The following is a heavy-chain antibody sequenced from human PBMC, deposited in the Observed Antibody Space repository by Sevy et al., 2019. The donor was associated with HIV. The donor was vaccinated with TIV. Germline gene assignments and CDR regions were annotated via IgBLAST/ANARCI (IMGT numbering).Heavy chain of an antibody. J-gene: IGHJ4*02. CDR1: EYSFTSYW. V-gene: IGHV5-51*01. Sequence: GGSLRLSCKGSEYSFTSYWSGWVRQMPGKGLEWMGIIYPGDSDTRYSPSFQGQVTISADKSISTAYLQWSSLKASDTAMYYCARQTGSSWSPNFDYWGQGTLVTVSS. D-gene: IGHD6-13*01. CDR2: IYPGDSDT. CDR3: ARQTGSSWSPNFDY.